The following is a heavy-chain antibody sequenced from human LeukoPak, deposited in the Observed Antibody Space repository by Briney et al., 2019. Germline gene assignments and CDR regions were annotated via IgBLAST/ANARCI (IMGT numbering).Heavy chain of an antibody. CDR2: ISSSSTI. CDR1: EFTFSNFS. Sequence: PGGSLRLSCAASEFTFSNFSMNWVRQAPGKGLEWVSYISSSSTIYYADSVKGRFTISRDNAKNSLYLQMNSLRVEDTAVYYCARDMTFAAISWFDPWGQGTLVTVSS. J-gene: IGHJ5*02. CDR3: ARDMTFAAISWFDP. D-gene: IGHD2-2*02. V-gene: IGHV3-48*01.